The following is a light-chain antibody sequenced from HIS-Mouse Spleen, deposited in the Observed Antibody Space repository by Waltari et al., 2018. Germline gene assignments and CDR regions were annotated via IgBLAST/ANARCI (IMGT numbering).Light chain of an antibody. CDR1: KLGDKY. CDR3: QAWDSSTVV. J-gene: IGLJ2*01. V-gene: IGLV3-1*01. CDR2: QDS. Sequence: SYELTQPPSVSVSPGQTASITCSGDKLGDKYACWYQQKPGQSPVLVIYQDSKRPSGIPDGFAGSNSGKTATLTISGTQAMDEADYYCQAWDSSTVVFGGGTKLTVL.